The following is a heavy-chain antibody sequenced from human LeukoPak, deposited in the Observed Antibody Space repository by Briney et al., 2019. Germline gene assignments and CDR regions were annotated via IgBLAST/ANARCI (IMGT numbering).Heavy chain of an antibody. CDR3: ARIRYGSGSYYLFDY. CDR2: IYYSGST. Sequence: SETLSLTCTVSGDSFSSHYWSWIRQPPGKGLEWIGHIYYSGSTSYNPSLKSRVTISVDTYKKQFSLKLSSVTAADTAVYYCARIRYGSGSYYLFDYWGQGTLVTVSS. D-gene: IGHD3-10*01. J-gene: IGHJ4*02. V-gene: IGHV4-59*11. CDR1: GDSFSSHY.